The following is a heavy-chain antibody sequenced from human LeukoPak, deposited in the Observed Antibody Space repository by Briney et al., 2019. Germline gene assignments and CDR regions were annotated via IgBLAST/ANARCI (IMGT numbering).Heavy chain of an antibody. Sequence: SVKVSCKASGGTFSSFAFSWVRQAPGQGLQWVGRIIPIVDVTSYAQNFKGRVTITADESTTTAYMELSSLRSEDTAVYYCAREMGDREFYFDYWGQGTLVTVSS. J-gene: IGHJ4*02. V-gene: IGHV1-69*04. CDR2: IIPIVDVT. D-gene: IGHD3-10*01. CDR1: GGTFSSFA. CDR3: AREMGDREFYFDY.